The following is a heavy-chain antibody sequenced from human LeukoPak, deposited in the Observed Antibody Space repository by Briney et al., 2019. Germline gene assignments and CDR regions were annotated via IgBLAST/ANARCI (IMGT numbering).Heavy chain of an antibody. CDR1: GFTFSNYG. V-gene: IGHV3-33*01. D-gene: IGHD1-26*01. Sequence: PGGSLRLSCAASGFTFSNYGMHWVRQAPGKGLEWVAVIWYDGSNKFYADSVKGRFTISRDNSKNTLYLQMNSLRAEDTAVYYCARDVGGTVDFWGQGTLVSASS. J-gene: IGHJ4*02. CDR2: IWYDGSNK. CDR3: ARDVGGTVDF.